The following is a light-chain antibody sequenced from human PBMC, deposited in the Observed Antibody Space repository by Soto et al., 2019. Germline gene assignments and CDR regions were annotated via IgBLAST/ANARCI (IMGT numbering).Light chain of an antibody. CDR1: SSNIGNNY. Sequence: QSVLTQPPSASGTPGQRVTISCSGSSSNIGNNYVYWYQHLPGTAPKLLIYSTNQRPSGVPDRFSASKSGSSASLAISGLRSEDEADYYCAAWDDSLNMVFGGGTK. V-gene: IGLV1-47*02. CDR2: STN. CDR3: AAWDDSLNMV. J-gene: IGLJ2*01.